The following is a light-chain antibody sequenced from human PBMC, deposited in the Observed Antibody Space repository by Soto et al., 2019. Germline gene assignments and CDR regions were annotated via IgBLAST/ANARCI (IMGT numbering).Light chain of an antibody. CDR3: SSSTSTTTLL. CDR2: AAS. V-gene: IGLV2-14*01. J-gene: IGLJ2*01. Sequence: QSALTQPASVSGSPGQSITISCTGTNSDVGVFNYVSWYQHHPGNAPKLIIYAASNRPPGVSNRFSGSKSGNTASLTISGLQAEDEAEYYCSSSTSTTTLLFGGGTKVTVL. CDR1: NSDVGVFNY.